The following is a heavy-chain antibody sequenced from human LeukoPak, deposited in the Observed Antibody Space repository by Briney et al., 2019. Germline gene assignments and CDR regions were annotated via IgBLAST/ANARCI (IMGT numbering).Heavy chain of an antibody. V-gene: IGHV3-23*01. Sequence: GGSLRLSCAASGFTFSHYALSWVRQTPGKGLEWISAITDSGEDTYYADSVKGRFAISRDNSKNTLDLQMNSLRAEDTAVYYCAKGSAAARPYFFDFWGQGTLVTVSS. J-gene: IGHJ4*02. CDR1: GFTFSHYA. CDR3: AKGSAAARPYFFDF. CDR2: ITDSGEDT. D-gene: IGHD6-6*01.